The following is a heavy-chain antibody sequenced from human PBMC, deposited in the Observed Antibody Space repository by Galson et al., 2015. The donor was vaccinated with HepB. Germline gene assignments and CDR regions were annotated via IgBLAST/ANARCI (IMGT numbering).Heavy chain of an antibody. V-gene: IGHV3-23*01. J-gene: IGHJ4*02. Sequence: SLRLSCAASGFTFSSYAMSWVRQAPGKGLEWVSAISGSGGSTYYADSVKGRFTISRDNSKNTLYLQMNSLRAEDTAVYYCAKSVGGDFWSGYYRAPNFDYWGQGTLVTVSS. D-gene: IGHD3-3*01. CDR2: ISGSGGST. CDR1: GFTFSSYA. CDR3: AKSVGGDFWSGYYRAPNFDY.